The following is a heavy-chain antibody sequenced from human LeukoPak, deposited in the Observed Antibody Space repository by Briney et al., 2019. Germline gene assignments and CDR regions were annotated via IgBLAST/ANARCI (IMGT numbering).Heavy chain of an antibody. Sequence: PGGSLRLSCAASGFTFSSYAMHWVRQAPGKGLEWVAVISYDGSNKYYADSVKGRFTISRDNAKNSLYLQMNSLRAEDTALYYCAKVHYVDTAMVNYYFDYWGQGTLVTVSS. V-gene: IGHV3-30-3*01. CDR1: GFTFSSYA. CDR3: AKVHYVDTAMVNYYFDY. J-gene: IGHJ4*02. D-gene: IGHD5-18*01. CDR2: ISYDGSNK.